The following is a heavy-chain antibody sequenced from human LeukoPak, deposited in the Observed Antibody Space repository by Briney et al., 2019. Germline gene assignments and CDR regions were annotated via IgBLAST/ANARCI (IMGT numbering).Heavy chain of an antibody. CDR3: AKALGYCSSTSCSREEKTGGTFDY. Sequence: AGGSLRLSCAASGFTFSSYAMSWVRQAPGKGLEWVSGISGNGGSTYYADSVKGRFTISRDNSKNTLYLQMNSLRAEDTAVYYCAKALGYCSSTSCSREEKTGGTFDYWGQGTLVTVSS. CDR1: GFTFSSYA. J-gene: IGHJ4*02. V-gene: IGHV3-23*01. CDR2: ISGNGGST. D-gene: IGHD2-2*01.